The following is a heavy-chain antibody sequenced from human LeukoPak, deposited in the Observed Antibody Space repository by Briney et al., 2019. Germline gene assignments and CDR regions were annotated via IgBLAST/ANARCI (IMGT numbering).Heavy chain of an antibody. V-gene: IGHV3-43*01. Sequence: GGSLRLSCVASGFTFDDYTMHWVRQAPGKGLEWVSLISWDGGSTYYADSVKGRFTISRDNSKNSLYLQMNSLRTEDTALYYCAKDMGLYCSSTSCPPSEYYYYGMDVWGQGTAVTVSS. CDR1: GFTFDDYT. J-gene: IGHJ6*02. CDR2: ISWDGGST. CDR3: AKDMGLYCSSTSCPPSEYYYYGMDV. D-gene: IGHD2-2*01.